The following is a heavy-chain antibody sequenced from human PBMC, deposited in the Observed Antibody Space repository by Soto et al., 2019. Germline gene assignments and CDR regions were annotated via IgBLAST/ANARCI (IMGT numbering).Heavy chain of an antibody. CDR3: ARDWKSYGYPDAFDI. D-gene: IGHD5-18*01. Sequence: ASVKVSCKXSGYTFTSYGISWVRQAPGQGLEWMGWISAYNGNTNYAQKLQGRVTMTTDTSTSTAYMELRSLRSDDTAVYHCARDWKSYGYPDAFDIWGQGTMVTVSS. CDR2: ISAYNGNT. V-gene: IGHV1-18*01. J-gene: IGHJ3*02. CDR1: GYTFTSYG.